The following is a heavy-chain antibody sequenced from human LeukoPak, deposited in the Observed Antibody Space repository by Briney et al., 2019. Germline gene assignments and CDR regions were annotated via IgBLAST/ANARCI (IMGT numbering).Heavy chain of an antibody. V-gene: IGHV3-21*01. CDR3: ARGTNWGGDDAFDI. J-gene: IGHJ3*02. CDR1: GFTFSNYN. Sequence: GGSQRLSCEASGFTFSNYNMNWVRQAPGKGLEWVSSISSGSSYIYYADSVKGRFTISRDNAKNSLYLQMTSLRAEDTAVYYCARGTNWGGDDAFDIWGQGTMVTVSS. D-gene: IGHD7-27*01. CDR2: ISSGSSYI.